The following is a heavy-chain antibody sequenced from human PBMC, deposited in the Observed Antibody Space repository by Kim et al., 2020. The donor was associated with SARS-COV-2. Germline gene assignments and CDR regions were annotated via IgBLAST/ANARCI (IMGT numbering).Heavy chain of an antibody. CDR1: GGSISSSSYY. J-gene: IGHJ4*02. Sequence: SETLSLTCTVSGGSISSSSYYWGWIRQPPGKGLEWIGSIYYSGSTYYNPSLKSRVTISVDTSKNQFSLKLSSVTAADTAVYYCARHGQGVMIVVVPWGWFDYWGQGTLVTVSS. CDR3: ARHGQGVMIVVVPWGWFDY. CDR2: IYYSGST. V-gene: IGHV4-39*01. D-gene: IGHD3-22*01.